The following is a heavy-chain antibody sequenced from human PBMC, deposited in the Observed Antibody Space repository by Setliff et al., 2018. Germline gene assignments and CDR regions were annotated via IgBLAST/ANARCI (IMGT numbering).Heavy chain of an antibody. D-gene: IGHD3-22*01. CDR2: VHSSGDT. CDR1: GDSISGYY. V-gene: IGHV4-59*08. CDR3: ARARWTGGYYSGDNYYMDV. Sequence: SETLSLTCTVSGDSISGYYWTWIRQPPGKGLEWIGYVHSSGDTNYSPSLKSRITISLDTSKRQFSLKVTSVTAADAAVYHCARARWTGGYYSGDNYYMDVWGKGTTVTVSS. J-gene: IGHJ6*03.